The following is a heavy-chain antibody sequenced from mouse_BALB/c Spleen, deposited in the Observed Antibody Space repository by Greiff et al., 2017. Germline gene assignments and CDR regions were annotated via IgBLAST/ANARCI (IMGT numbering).Heavy chain of an antibody. Sequence: EVQLVESGGGLVQPGGSLKLSCAASGFTFSSYTMSWVRQTPEKRLEWVAYISNGGGSTYYPDTVKGRFTISRDNAKNTLYLQMSSLKSEDTAMYYCARHKATAPYYAMDYWGQGTSVTVSS. V-gene: IGHV5-12-2*01. J-gene: IGHJ4*01. D-gene: IGHD1-2*01. CDR3: ARHKATAPYYAMDY. CDR1: GFTFSSYT. CDR2: ISNGGGST.